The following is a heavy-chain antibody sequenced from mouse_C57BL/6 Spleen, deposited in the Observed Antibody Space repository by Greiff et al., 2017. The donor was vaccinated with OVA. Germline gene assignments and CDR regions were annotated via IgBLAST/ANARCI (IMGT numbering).Heavy chain of an antibody. J-gene: IGHJ2*01. CDR2: IYPGSGST. D-gene: IGHD2-1*01. CDR1: GYTFTSYW. CDR3: ASYGNYVDY. V-gene: IGHV1-55*01. Sequence: QVQLQQPGAELVKPGASVKMSCKASGYTFTSYWITWVKQRPGQGLEWIGDIYPGSGSTNYNEKFKSKATLTVDTSSSTAYMQLSSLTSEDTAIYYCASYGNYVDYWGQGTTLTVSS.